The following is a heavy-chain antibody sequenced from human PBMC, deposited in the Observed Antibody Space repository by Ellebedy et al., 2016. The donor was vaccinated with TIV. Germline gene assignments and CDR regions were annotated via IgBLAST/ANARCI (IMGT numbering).Heavy chain of an antibody. V-gene: IGHV1-46*01. D-gene: IGHD1-26*01. J-gene: IGHJ6*02. CDR1: GYSFSSYY. CDR2: INPSSGGA. Sequence: AASVKVSCKASGYSFSSYYVHWVRQAPGQGLEWLGIINPSSGGAVYAQNFEGRVSMTRDTSTSPVYMELSSLRSEDTAVYYCARDPGSGSYLSYYYYGMDVWGQGTTVTVSS. CDR3: ARDPGSGSYLSYYYYGMDV.